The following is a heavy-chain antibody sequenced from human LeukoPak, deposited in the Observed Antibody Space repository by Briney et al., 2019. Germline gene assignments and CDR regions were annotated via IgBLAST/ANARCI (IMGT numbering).Heavy chain of an antibody. D-gene: IGHD4-17*01. J-gene: IGHJ3*02. CDR1: GYSISSGYQ. CDR2: IYHSGSA. CDR3: ARDNNGDRDAFDI. Sequence: SETLSLTCGVSGYSISSGYQWAWIRQSPGKGLEWIGSIYHSGSAHYNPSLKSRVTISVETSKNQFSLKLSSVTAADTAVYYCARDNNGDRDAFDIWGQGTMVTVSS. V-gene: IGHV4-38-2*02.